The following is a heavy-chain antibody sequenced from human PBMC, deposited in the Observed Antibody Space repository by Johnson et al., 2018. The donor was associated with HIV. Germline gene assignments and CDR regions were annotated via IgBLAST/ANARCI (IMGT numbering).Heavy chain of an antibody. V-gene: IGHV3-53*01. D-gene: IGHD6-13*01. CDR1: GFTVTSTY. Sequence: VQLVESGGGLIQPGGSLRLSCAASGFTVTSTYMSWVRQAPGKGLEWVSVIYSGGSTYYADSVKGRFSISRDSSKNTLYLQMNSLRDEDTAVYYCAKNFGKILAAGGLEVGDAFDIWGQGTMVTVSS. CDR3: AKNFGKILAAGGLEVGDAFDI. CDR2: IYSGGST. J-gene: IGHJ3*02.